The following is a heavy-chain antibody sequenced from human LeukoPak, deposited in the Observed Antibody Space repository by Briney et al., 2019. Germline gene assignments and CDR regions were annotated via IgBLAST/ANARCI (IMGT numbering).Heavy chain of an antibody. Sequence: GGSLRLSCAASGFTLSSYTMNWVRQAPGKGLEWVSYISSSSSTTDYADSVKGRFTISRDKAMNSVYLQMNSLRAEDTAMYYCARTLWFDPWGQGTLVTVSS. CDR3: ARTLWFDP. V-gene: IGHV3-48*01. J-gene: IGHJ5*02. CDR2: ISSSSSTT. CDR1: GFTLSSYT.